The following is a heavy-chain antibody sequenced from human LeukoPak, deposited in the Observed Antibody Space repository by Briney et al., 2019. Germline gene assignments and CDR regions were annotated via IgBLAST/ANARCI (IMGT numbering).Heavy chain of an antibody. V-gene: IGHV1-18*01. CDR1: GYTFTSYG. Sequence: GASVKVSCKASGYTFTSYGISWVRQAPGQGLEWMGWISAYNGNTSYAQKLQGRVTMTTNTSTSTAYMELRSLRSDDTAVYYCARLYCSGGSCSNPFDYWGQGTLVTVSS. CDR3: ARLYCSGGSCSNPFDY. CDR2: ISAYNGNT. D-gene: IGHD2-15*01. J-gene: IGHJ4*02.